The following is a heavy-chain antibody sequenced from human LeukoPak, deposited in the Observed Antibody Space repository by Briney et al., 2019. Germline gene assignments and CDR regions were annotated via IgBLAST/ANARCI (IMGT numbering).Heavy chain of an antibody. CDR2: MNPNSGNT. CDR1: GYIFTSYD. J-gene: IGHJ4*02. CDR3: ASDTMGSAIFDY. D-gene: IGHD1-26*01. V-gene: IGHV1-8*01. Sequence: GASVKVSCKASGYIFTSYDINWVRQATGQGREWMGWMNPNSGNTGYAQKFQGRVTMTRNTSISTAYMELSSLRSEDTAVYYCASDTMGSAIFDYWGQGTLVTVSS.